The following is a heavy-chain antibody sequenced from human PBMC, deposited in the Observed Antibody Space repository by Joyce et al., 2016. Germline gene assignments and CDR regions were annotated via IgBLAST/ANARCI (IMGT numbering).Heavy chain of an antibody. V-gene: IGHV4-39*07. J-gene: IGHJ4*02. CDR3: TRDWLDYGNFYIYK. D-gene: IGHD4-17*01. CDR2: ISYNGKS. Sequence: QLQLQESGPGLVKPSETLSLTCTVSGVSISGRYYYWGWICQSPGKGLEWIGSISYNGKSHPNPSRGSRVTISVDTPKNQFSLKLRFVTAADTAVYYCTRDWLDYGNFYIYKWGQGTLVAVSS. CDR1: GVSISGRYYY.